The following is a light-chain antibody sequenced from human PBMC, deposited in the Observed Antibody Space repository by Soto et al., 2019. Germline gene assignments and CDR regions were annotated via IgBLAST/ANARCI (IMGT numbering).Light chain of an antibody. CDR1: QSIRTW. J-gene: IGKJ2*01. CDR2: KAS. V-gene: IGKV1-5*03. Sequence: DFQMTQSPSTLSASVGDRVTITCRASQSIRTWLAWFQQKPGKAPKLLIYKASYLQSGVPSRFSGSGSGTEFTLTISSLQPDDFATYYCQQYYPEYRTFGQGTKLEIK. CDR3: QQYYPEYRT.